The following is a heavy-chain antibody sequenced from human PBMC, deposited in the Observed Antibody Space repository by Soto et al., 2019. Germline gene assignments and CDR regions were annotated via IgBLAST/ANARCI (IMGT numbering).Heavy chain of an antibody. D-gene: IGHD3-22*01. Sequence: GGSLRLSCAASGFTFSSYAMSWIRQAPGKGLEWVSAISGSGGSTYYAGSVKGRFTISRDDSKHTLYLQMNSLRAEDTAVYYCAKGLLLRHHYFDYWGQGTLVTVSS. CDR2: ISGSGGST. CDR3: AKGLLLRHHYFDY. J-gene: IGHJ4*02. CDR1: GFTFSSYA. V-gene: IGHV3-23*01.